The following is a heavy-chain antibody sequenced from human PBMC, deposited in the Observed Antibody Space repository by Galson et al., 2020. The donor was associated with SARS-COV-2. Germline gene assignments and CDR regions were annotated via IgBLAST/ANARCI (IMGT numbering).Heavy chain of an antibody. CDR3: ATQEFYYGSSGYEESDYGMDV. CDR2: INGDGRSR. D-gene: IGHD3-22*01. V-gene: IGHV3-74*01. J-gene: IGHJ6*02. Sequence: GGSLRLSCAASGFTFSNYWMHWVRQAPGKGLVLVSRINGDGRSRTYADSVKGRFTISRDSAKNTVSLQMNSLRAEDTAVYYCATQEFYYGSSGYEESDYGMDVWGQGTTVTVSS. CDR1: GFTFSNYW.